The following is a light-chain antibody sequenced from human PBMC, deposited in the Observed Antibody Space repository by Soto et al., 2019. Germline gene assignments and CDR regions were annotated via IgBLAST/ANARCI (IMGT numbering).Light chain of an antibody. V-gene: IGKV3D-15*01. Sequence: EIVMTQSPATLSVSPGERATLSCRASQSVNSNYLAWYQQKPGQAPRLLIYGISKRATGISDRFSGSGSGTEFTLTISSLQPEDFAIYYCQQHSKWPITFGQGTRLEIK. CDR3: QQHSKWPIT. CDR2: GIS. J-gene: IGKJ5*01. CDR1: QSVNSN.